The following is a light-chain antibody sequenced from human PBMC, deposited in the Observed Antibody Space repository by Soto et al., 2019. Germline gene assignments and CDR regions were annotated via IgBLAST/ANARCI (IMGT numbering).Light chain of an antibody. CDR1: RGHSNYA. Sequence: QLVLTQSPSASASLGASVKLTCTLSRGHSNYAIAWHQQQSEKRPRYLMKLNSDGSHSKGDGIPDRFSGSSSGAERYLTISSLQSEDEADYYCQTWGSGIVVFGGGTKLTVL. CDR3: QTWGSGIVV. V-gene: IGLV4-69*01. J-gene: IGLJ2*01. CDR2: LNSDGSH.